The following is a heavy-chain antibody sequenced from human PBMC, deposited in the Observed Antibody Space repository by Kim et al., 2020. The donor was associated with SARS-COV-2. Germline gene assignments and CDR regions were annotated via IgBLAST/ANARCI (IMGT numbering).Heavy chain of an antibody. D-gene: IGHD3-10*01. V-gene: IGHV4-59*09. CDR3: ASGRYYYANEH. J-gene: IGHJ4*02. Sequence: TNHNPSLHTRLTVSLDTSKTQFSLKLSSVTAADTAVYYCASGRYYYANEHWGRGTLVTVSS. CDR2: T.